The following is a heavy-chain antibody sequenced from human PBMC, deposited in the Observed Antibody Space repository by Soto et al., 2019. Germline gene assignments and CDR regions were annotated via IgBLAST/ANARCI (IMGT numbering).Heavy chain of an antibody. CDR2: IYYSGST. Sequence: QVQLQESGPGLVKPSETLSLTCTVSGGSVSSSSYYWSWIRQPPGKGLEWIGYIYYSGSTNYNPSLKSRVTISVDTSKNQFSLKLSSVTAADTAVYYCARDAPYSSSWHDAFDIWGQGTMVTVSS. CDR1: GGSVSSSSYY. CDR3: ARDAPYSSSWHDAFDI. V-gene: IGHV4-61*01. J-gene: IGHJ3*02. D-gene: IGHD6-13*01.